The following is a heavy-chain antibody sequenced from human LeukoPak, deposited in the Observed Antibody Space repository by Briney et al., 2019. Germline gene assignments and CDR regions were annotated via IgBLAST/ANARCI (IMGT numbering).Heavy chain of an antibody. Sequence: VASVKVSCKASGYTFTSYAMNWVRQAPGQGLEWMGWINTNTGNPTYAQGFTGRFVFSLDTSVSTAYLQISSLKAEDTAVYYCARGAPAAYCGGDCYPFLFDYWGQGTLVTVSS. D-gene: IGHD2-21*02. CDR3: ARGAPAAYCGGDCYPFLFDY. CDR2: INTNTGNP. V-gene: IGHV7-4-1*02. CDR1: GYTFTSYA. J-gene: IGHJ4*02.